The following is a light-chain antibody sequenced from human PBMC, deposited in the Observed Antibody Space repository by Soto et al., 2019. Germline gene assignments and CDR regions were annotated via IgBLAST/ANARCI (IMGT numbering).Light chain of an antibody. V-gene: IGKV1-5*03. CDR3: QQYNSYWT. J-gene: IGKJ1*01. Sequence: DIQMTQSPSTLSASVGDRVTITCRASQSISSWLAWYQQKPGKAPKLLIYKASSLESGVPSRFSGSGSGTEFTLNFSSLQPDDFATSYCQQYNSYWTFGQGTKVEIK. CDR1: QSISSW. CDR2: KAS.